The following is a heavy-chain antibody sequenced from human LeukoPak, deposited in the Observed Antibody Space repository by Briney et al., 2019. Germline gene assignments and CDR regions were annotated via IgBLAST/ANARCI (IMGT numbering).Heavy chain of an antibody. CDR2: IYYSGST. Sequence: SETLSLTCTVSGGSISSYYWSWIRQPPGQGLEWIGYIYYSGSTNYNPSLKSRVTISVDTSKNHFSLKLSSVTAADTAVYYCARGKAVAGDFDYWCQGTLVTVSS. CDR1: GGSISSYY. V-gene: IGHV4-59*01. CDR3: ARGKAVAGDFDY. D-gene: IGHD6-19*01. J-gene: IGHJ4*02.